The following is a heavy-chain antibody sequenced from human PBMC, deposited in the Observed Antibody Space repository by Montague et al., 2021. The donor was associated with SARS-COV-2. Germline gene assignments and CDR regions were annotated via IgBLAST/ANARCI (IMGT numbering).Heavy chain of an antibody. Sequence: TLSLTCTVSGGSISSGSYSWSWNRQGPGKGLEWNGNINYSASANYSPSLRGRATLSVYTTKNPFSLTLGSVTDADTAVYDSARVDAGSGSPYCDYWGQGTLVTVSS. CDR3: ARVDAGSGSPYCDY. CDR1: GGSISSGSYS. V-gene: IGHV4-31*03. CDR2: INYSASA. D-gene: IGHD3-10*01. J-gene: IGHJ4*02.